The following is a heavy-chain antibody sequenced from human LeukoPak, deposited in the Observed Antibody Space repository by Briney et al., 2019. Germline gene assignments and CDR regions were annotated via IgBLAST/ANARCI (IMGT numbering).Heavy chain of an antibody. V-gene: IGHV4-59*01. CDR2: IYYSGST. J-gene: IGHJ4*02. Sequence: SETLSLTCTVSGGSISSYYWSWIRQPPGKGLEWIGYIYYSGSTNYNPSLKSRVTISVDTSKNQFSLRLSSATAADTAVYYCARVTGYMTEDYFDYWGQGTLITVSS. CDR1: GGSISSYY. CDR3: ARVTGYMTEDYFDY. D-gene: IGHD6-13*01.